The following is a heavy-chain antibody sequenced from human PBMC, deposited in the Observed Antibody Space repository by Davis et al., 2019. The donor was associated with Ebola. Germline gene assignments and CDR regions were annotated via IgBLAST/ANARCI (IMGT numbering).Heavy chain of an antibody. V-gene: IGHV1-24*01. CDR1: GYTLSDLS. J-gene: IGHJ6*02. D-gene: IGHD2-2*01. CDR2: FDPEDGDT. Sequence: ASVKVSCKVSGYTLSDLSMYWVRQAPGKGLEWLGGFDPEDGDTIYAQKFQGRVTMTEDTSTDTAYMELISLRSEDTAVYYCATDQRYQLISNHYCYAMDVWGQGTTVTVSS. CDR3: ATDQRYQLISNHYCYAMDV.